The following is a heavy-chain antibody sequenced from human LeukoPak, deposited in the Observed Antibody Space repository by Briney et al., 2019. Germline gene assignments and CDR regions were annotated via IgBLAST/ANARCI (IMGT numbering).Heavy chain of an antibody. CDR1: GFTFDDYA. J-gene: IGHJ4*02. Sequence: PGRSLRLSCAASGFTFDDYAMHWVRQAPGEGLEWVSGISWNSGSIGYADSVKGRFTISRDNAKNSLYLQMNSLRAEDTALYYCAKGYYGKEYYFDYWGQGTLVTVSS. CDR2: ISWNSGSI. CDR3: AKGYYGKEYYFDY. D-gene: IGHD4-17*01. V-gene: IGHV3-9*01.